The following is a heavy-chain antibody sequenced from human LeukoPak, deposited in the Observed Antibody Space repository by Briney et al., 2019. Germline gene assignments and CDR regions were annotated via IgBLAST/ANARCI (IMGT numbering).Heavy chain of an antibody. CDR2: IDTSGST. D-gene: IGHD4-11*01. Sequence: SETLSLTCTLPYGSISGYFWSWARQTAGKGLEWIGRIDTSGSTNYNASLKSRVTMSVDTSKNQVSLKLTSVTAADTALYFCARDRRSATVNSYYYYYLDVWGKGTTVTVSS. CDR1: YGSISGYF. V-gene: IGHV4-4*07. J-gene: IGHJ6*03. CDR3: ARDRRSATVNSYYYYYLDV.